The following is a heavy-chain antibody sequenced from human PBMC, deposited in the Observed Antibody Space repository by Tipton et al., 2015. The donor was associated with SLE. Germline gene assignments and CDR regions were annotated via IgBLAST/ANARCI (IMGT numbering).Heavy chain of an antibody. V-gene: IGHV4-59*11. CDR1: GGSFSGHY. CDR3: ARMPPGGWNYYFDY. D-gene: IGHD1-7*01. CDR2: ISYSGST. J-gene: IGHJ4*02. Sequence: TLSLTCAVYGGSFSGHYWAWIRQSPGKGLEWIGWISYSGSTNFNPSLKSRVTISIDTSGSQFSLSLTSVTAADTAVYFCARMPPGGWNYYFDYWGQGTPVTVSS.